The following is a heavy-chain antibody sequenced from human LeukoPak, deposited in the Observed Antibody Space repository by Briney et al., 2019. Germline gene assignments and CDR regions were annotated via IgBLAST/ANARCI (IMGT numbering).Heavy chain of an antibody. Sequence: KPSETLSLTCTVSGGSISSSSYYWGWIRQPPGKGLEWIGSIYYSGSTYYNPSLKSRVTISVDTSKNQFSLKLSSVTAADTAVYYCARVSGIWDNHYYMDVWGKGTTVTVSS. CDR3: ARVSGIWDNHYYMDV. V-gene: IGHV4-39*07. J-gene: IGHJ6*03. CDR1: GGSISSSSYY. D-gene: IGHD1-26*01. CDR2: IYYSGST.